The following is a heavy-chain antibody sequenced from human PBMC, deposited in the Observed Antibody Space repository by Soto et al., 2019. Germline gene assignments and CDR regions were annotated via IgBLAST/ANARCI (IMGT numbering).Heavy chain of an antibody. J-gene: IGHJ4*02. CDR2: INWNGGST. CDR3: ARDETSPYYFDY. CDR1: GFTFDDYG. V-gene: IGHV3-20*04. Sequence: GGSLRLSCAASGFTFDDYGMSWVRQAPGKGLEWVSGINWNGGSTHYADSVKGRFTISRDKAKNSLYLQMSSLRAEDTALYYCARDETSPYYFDYWGQGTLVTVSS.